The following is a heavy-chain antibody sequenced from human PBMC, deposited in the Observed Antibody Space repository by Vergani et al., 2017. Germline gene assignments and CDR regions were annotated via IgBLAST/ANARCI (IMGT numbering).Heavy chain of an antibody. CDR1: GGSFSGYY. Sequence: QVHLQQWGAGLLKPSETLSLTCAVYGGSFSGYYWSWIRQPPGKGLEWMGEINHSGITNYNPSLKSQVTISVDTSKNQFSLKLSSVTAADTAVYYCASQPHRIAARAPYYYYMDVWGKGTTVTVSS. V-gene: IGHV4-34*01. CDR3: ASQPHRIAARAPYYYYMDV. D-gene: IGHD6-6*01. J-gene: IGHJ6*03. CDR2: INHSGIT.